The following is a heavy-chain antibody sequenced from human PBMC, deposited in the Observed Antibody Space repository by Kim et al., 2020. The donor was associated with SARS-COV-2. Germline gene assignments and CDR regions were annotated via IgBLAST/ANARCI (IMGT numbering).Heavy chain of an antibody. J-gene: IGHJ5*02. CDR2: K. D-gene: IGHD3-9*01. V-gene: IGHV1-18*01. Sequence: KNYAQKHQGRVTMTTDTSTSTAYMERRSLRSDDTAVYYCARWGDMNWFDPWGQGTLVTVSS. CDR3: ARWGDMNWFDP.